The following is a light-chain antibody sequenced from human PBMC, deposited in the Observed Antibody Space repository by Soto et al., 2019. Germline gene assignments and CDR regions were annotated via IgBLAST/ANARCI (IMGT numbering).Light chain of an antibody. J-gene: IGKJ5*01. Sequence: DVQMTQYPSTLSASVGDRFTITCRASQTISSWLAWYQQKPGKAPKLLIYKASTLKSGVPSRFSGSGSGTEFTLTISSLQPDDFATYYCQHYNSYSEAFGQGTRLEIK. CDR2: KAS. CDR1: QTISSW. CDR3: QHYNSYSEA. V-gene: IGKV1-5*03.